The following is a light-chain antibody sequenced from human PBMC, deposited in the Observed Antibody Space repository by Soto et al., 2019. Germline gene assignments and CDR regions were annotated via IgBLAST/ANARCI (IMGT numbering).Light chain of an antibody. V-gene: IGLV2-14*01. CDR2: QVT. J-gene: IGLJ1*01. Sequence: QSVLTQPASVSGSPGQSITISCTGTSSDLAIYNYVSWYQQQPGKAPKLMIYQVTNRPSGVSNRLSGSRSGNTASLTFSGLQAEDEADYYCSSYTDSINYVFGTGTKVTVL. CDR1: SSDLAIYNY. CDR3: SSYTDSINYV.